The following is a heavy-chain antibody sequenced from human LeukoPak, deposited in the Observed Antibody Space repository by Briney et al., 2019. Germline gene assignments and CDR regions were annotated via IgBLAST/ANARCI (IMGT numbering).Heavy chain of an antibody. V-gene: IGHV3-48*01. D-gene: IGHD1-26*01. Sequence: PGGSLRLSCAASEFTFSSYSMNWVRQAPGKGLEWVSYITNSGNSKSYADSVKGRFTISRDNTKNSLYLQMNGLRAEDTAVYYCARLYSGSYWADYWGQGTLVTVSS. CDR1: EFTFSSYS. J-gene: IGHJ4*02. CDR2: ITNSGNSK. CDR3: ARLYSGSYWADY.